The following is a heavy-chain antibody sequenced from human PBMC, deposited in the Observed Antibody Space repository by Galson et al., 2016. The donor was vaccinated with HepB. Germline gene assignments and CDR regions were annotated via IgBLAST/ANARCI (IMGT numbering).Heavy chain of an antibody. V-gene: IGHV3-23*01. CDR2: ISASADSA. CDR3: VKSPLPGIAVAFPDF. D-gene: IGHD6-19*01. CDR1: GFTLSNYA. Sequence: SLRLSCAASGFTLSNYALSWVRQAPGKGLDWVSAISASADSAYYADSVNGRFTISRDNSKQMLYLQMNNLRVEDTAIYYCVKSPLPGIAVAFPDFWGQGTLVTVSS. J-gene: IGHJ4*02.